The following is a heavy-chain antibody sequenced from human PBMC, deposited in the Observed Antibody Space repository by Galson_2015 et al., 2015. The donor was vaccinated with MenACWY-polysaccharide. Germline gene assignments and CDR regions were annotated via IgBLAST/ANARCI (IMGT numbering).Heavy chain of an antibody. V-gene: IGHV3-74*01. CDR2: TNGDGGAT. Sequence: SLRLSCAASGFTFSSYWMHWVRQAPGKGLVWASRTNGDGGATDYADSVKGRFTISRDNAKNTLYLQMNSLRAEDTAVYYCAIYCSSISCYGGGGPWGQGTLVIVSS. J-gene: IGHJ5*02. CDR3: AIYCSSISCYGGGGP. CDR1: GFTFSSYW. D-gene: IGHD2-2*01.